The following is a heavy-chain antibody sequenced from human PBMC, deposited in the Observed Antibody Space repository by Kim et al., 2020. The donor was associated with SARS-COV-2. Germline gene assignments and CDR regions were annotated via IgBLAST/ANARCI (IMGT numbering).Heavy chain of an antibody. J-gene: IGHJ3*02. CDR3: TREAYLSSFGVIIKTDGFDS. CDR1: GFTFGDYT. CDR2: IRVKAFGATT. D-gene: IGHD3-3*01. V-gene: IGHV3-49*03. Sequence: GGSLRLSCRASGFTFGDYTMGWFRQAPGKGLEWVGFIRVKAFGATTEYAASVRGRISIQRVDSKSFAYLQINDLKIEDTAVYYCTREAYLSSFGVIIKTDGFDSCGQGPIVTVSS.